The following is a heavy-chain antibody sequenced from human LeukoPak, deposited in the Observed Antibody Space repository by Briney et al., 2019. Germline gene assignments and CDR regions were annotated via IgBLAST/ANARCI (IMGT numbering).Heavy chain of an antibody. D-gene: IGHD2-21*02. J-gene: IGHJ3*02. Sequence: GGSLRLSCAASGFTFNYCWMHWFRQAPGKGLVWVSRVTHDGSDTSYADSVKGRFTISRDNAKNTLYLEMNSLRAEDTAVYYCAKGSGGDYCGGDCYPPGLEAFDIWGQGTMVTVSS. V-gene: IGHV3-74*01. CDR2: VTHDGSDT. CDR3: AKGSGGDYCGGDCYPPGLEAFDI. CDR1: GFTFNYCW.